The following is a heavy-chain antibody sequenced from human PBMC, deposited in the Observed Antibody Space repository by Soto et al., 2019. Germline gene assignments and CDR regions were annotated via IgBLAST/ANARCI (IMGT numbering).Heavy chain of an antibody. J-gene: IGHJ5*02. CDR2: IIPIFGTA. CDR1: GYRVWIYA. CDR3: ARKKDSWGGDGGGWFAP. D-gene: IGHD2-15*01. Sequence: GTPVEISCAACGYRVWIYAIGWVRQEPGQGFEWMGGIIPIFGTANYAQKCQGRVTITADESTSTAYMELSSLKSEDTAVYYCARKKDSWGGDGGGWFAPWGQGTLVTVSS. V-gene: IGHV1-69*01.